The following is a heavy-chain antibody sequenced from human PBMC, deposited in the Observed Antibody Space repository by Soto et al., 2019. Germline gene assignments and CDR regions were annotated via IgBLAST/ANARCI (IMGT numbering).Heavy chain of an antibody. CDR1: GYTFSNYD. J-gene: IGHJ4*02. Sequence: QVQLVQSGAEVKKPGASVKVSCKSSGYTFSNYDVNWVRQAPGQGLEWMGWMNPNTGNTGYAQNFQGRSTRTGDTSTSTGYKELSGLRSEDTAVYYCASHPEGPLLGFDYWGQGTMVIVSS. CDR3: ASHPEGPLLGFDY. V-gene: IGHV1-8*01. CDR2: MNPNTGNT. D-gene: IGHD3-10*01.